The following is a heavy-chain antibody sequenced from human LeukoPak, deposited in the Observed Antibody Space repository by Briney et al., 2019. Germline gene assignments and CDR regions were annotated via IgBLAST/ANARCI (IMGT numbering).Heavy chain of an antibody. V-gene: IGHV1-2*02. CDR3: ARQQWLVNAFDI. Sequence: ASVKVSCKASGYTFTGYYMHWVRQAPGQGLEWMGWINPNGGGTNYAQKFQGRVTMTRDTSISTAYMELSRLRSDDTAVYYCARQQWLVNAFDIWGQGTMVTVSS. CDR2: INPNGGGT. D-gene: IGHD6-19*01. CDR1: GYTFTGYY. J-gene: IGHJ3*02.